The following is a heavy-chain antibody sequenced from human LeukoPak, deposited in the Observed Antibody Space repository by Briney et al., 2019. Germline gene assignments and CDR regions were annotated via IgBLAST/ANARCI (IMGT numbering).Heavy chain of an antibody. J-gene: IGHJ4*02. CDR1: GGSISRSSYY. CDR2: MSNSGST. Sequence: SETLSLTCTVSGGSISRSSYYWGWIRQSPGKGLEWIGTMSNSGSTYYNPSLKSRVTISGDTAKNQFSLKLSSVTAADTAVYYCARRSQAAAGRGIDYWGQGTLVTVSS. D-gene: IGHD6-13*01. CDR3: ARRSQAAAGRGIDY. V-gene: IGHV4-39*01.